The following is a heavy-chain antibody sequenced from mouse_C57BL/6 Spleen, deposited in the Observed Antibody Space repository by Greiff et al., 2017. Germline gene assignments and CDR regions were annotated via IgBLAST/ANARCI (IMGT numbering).Heavy chain of an antibody. CDR1: GYAFSSYW. D-gene: IGHD1-1*01. J-gene: IGHJ3*01. CDR2: IYPGDGDT. V-gene: IGHV1-80*01. Sequence: VQVVESGAELVKPGASVKISCKASGYAFSSYWMNWVKQRPGKGLEWIGQIYPGDGDTNYNGKFKGKATLTADKSSSTAYMQLSSLTSEDSAVYFCARRDYGSSSWFAYWGQGTLVTVSA. CDR3: ARRDYGSSSWFAY.